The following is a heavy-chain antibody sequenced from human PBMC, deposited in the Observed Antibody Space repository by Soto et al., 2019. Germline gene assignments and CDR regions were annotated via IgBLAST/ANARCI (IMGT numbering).Heavy chain of an antibody. V-gene: IGHV1-69*02. J-gene: IGHJ6*03. CDR1: GGTFSSYT. CDR3: ARASLDYYYYMDV. CDR2: IIPILGIA. Sequence: EASVKVSCKASGGTFSSYTISWVRQAPGQGLEWMGRIIPILGIANYAQKFQGRVTITADKSTSTAYMELSSLRSEDTAVYYCARASLDYYYYMDVWGKGTTVTVSS.